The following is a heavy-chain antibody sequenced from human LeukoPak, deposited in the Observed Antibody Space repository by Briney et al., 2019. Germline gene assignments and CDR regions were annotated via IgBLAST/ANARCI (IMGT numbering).Heavy chain of an antibody. V-gene: IGHV4-34*01. Sequence: PSETLSLTCAVYGGSFSGYYWSWIRRPPGKGLEWIGEINHSGSTNYDPSLKSRVTISVDTSKNQFSLKLSSVTAADTAVYYCARGSGVGATKSNWFDPWGQGTLVTVSS. CDR3: ARGSGVGATKSNWFDP. D-gene: IGHD1-26*01. CDR1: GGSFSGYY. J-gene: IGHJ5*02. CDR2: INHSGST.